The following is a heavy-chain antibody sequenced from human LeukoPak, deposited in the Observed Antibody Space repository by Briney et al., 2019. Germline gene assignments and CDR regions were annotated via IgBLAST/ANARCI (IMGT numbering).Heavy chain of an antibody. J-gene: IGHJ4*02. CDR3: TTELVWFGVLAH. CDR2: ISSSSSYI. V-gene: IGHV3-21*03. Sequence: GGSLRLSCAVSGFTFSSYSMSWVRQAPGEGLEWVSSISSSSSYIYYADSVKGRFTISRDNAKNSLYLQMNSLQTEDTGVYYCTTELVWFGVLAHWGQGTLATVSS. D-gene: IGHD3-10*01. CDR1: GFTFSSYS.